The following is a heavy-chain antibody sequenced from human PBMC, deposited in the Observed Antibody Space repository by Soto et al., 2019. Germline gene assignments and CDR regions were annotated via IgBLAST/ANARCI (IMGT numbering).Heavy chain of an antibody. D-gene: IGHD3-10*01. V-gene: IGHV4-4*02. CDR2: IYHSGST. CDR3: ARLIVRGVIITADYYYGMDV. CDR1: GGSISSSNW. J-gene: IGHJ6*02. Sequence: SETLSLTCAVSGGSISSSNWWSWVRQPPGKGLEWIGEIYHSGSTNYNPSLKSRVTISVDKSKNQFSLKLSSVTAADTAVYYCARLIVRGVIITADYYYGMDVWGQGTTVTSP.